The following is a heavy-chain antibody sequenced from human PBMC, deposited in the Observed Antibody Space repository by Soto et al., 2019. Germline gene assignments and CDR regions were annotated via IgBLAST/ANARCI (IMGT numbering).Heavy chain of an antibody. V-gene: IGHV3-13*01. Sequence: GGSLRLSCAASGFTFSSYDMHWVRQATGKGLEWVSAIGTAGDTYYPGSVKGRFTISRENAKNSLYLQMNSLRAEDTAVYYCARADKQLVSSYYYYGMDVWGQGTTVTVSS. D-gene: IGHD6-13*01. J-gene: IGHJ6*02. CDR3: ARADKQLVSSYYYYGMDV. CDR1: GFTFSSYD. CDR2: IGTAGDT.